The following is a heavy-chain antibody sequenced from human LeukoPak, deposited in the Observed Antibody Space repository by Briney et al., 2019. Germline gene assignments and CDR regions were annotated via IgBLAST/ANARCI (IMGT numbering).Heavy chain of an antibody. CDR2: IDTDSGNP. J-gene: IGHJ3*02. CDR3: AREILRFDI. V-gene: IGHV7-4-1*02. Sequence: ASVKVSCKASGYSFNSQGMNWVRQAPGQGLEWMGWIDTDSGNPTYAQGFTGRFVFSLDSSVSTAYLQISNLMPEDTAKYYCAREILRFDIWGQGTMVIVSS. CDR1: GYSFNSQG.